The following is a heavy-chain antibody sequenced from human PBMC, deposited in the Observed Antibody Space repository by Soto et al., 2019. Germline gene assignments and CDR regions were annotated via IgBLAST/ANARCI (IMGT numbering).Heavy chain of an antibody. Sequence: QVQLRESGPGLVKPSETLSLTCSVSGGSVSSGGYYWGWIRQTPGKGLEWIASMFHSGAKYYNPSLKHRVSISVDTSKNEFFLKLSSSTALDTAIYYCARRGERAADTNWFDPWGQGVLVTVSS. CDR2: MFHSGAK. CDR3: ARRGERAADTNWFDP. D-gene: IGHD6-13*01. CDR1: GGSVSSGGYY. J-gene: IGHJ5*02. V-gene: IGHV4-39*01.